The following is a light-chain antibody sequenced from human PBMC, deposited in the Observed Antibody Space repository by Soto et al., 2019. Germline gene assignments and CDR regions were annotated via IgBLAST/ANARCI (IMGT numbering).Light chain of an antibody. Sequence: EVVMTQSPATLSVSPGERATLSCRASQSVNRNLLAWYQQKPGQAPWLLIWGASNRAGGIPDRFSGSGPGTDFTLTISRLEPEDFAVYYCQQYGSSPWTFGQGAKVDI. CDR2: GAS. J-gene: IGKJ1*01. CDR1: QSVNRNL. CDR3: QQYGSSPWT. V-gene: IGKV3-20*01.